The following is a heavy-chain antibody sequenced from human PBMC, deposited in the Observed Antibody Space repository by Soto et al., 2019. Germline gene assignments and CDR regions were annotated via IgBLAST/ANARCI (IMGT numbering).Heavy chain of an antibody. J-gene: IGHJ4*02. CDR1: GFTFSSYW. D-gene: IGHD3-10*01. CDR3: ARSPLLWFGELSDY. CDR2: IKQDGSEK. V-gene: IGHV3-7*01. Sequence: EVQLVESGGGLVQPGGSLRLSCAASGFTFSSYWMSWVRQAPGKGLEWVANIKQDGSEKYYVDSVKGRFTISRDNAKNSLYLQMNSLRAEDTAVYYCARSPLLWFGELSDYWGQGTLLTVSS.